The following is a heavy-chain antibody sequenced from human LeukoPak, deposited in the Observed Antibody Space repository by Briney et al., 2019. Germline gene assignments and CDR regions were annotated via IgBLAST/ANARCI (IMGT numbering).Heavy chain of an antibody. CDR1: GGSISSGSYY. J-gene: IGHJ4*02. CDR3: ARIPAAADPHFDY. V-gene: IGHV4-61*02. CDR2: IYTSGST. Sequence: PSETLSLTCTVSGGSISSGSYYWSWIRQPVGKGLEWIGRIYTSGSTNYNPSLKSRVTISVDKSKNQFSLKLSSVTAADTAVYYCARIPAAADPHFDYWGQGTLVTVSS. D-gene: IGHD6-13*01.